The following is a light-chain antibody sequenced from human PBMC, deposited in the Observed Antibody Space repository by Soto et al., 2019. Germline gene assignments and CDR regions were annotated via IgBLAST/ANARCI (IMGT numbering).Light chain of an antibody. J-gene: IGLJ2*01. Sequence: QSALTQSASVSGSPGQSITISCTGSSSDVGGYNYVSWYQQHPGKAPKLMIYEVTNRPSGVSRRFSGSKSGNTASLTISGLQAEDEADYYCSSYTSSSTLVFGGGTQLTVL. V-gene: IGLV2-14*01. CDR2: EVT. CDR3: SSYTSSSTLV. CDR1: SSDVGGYNY.